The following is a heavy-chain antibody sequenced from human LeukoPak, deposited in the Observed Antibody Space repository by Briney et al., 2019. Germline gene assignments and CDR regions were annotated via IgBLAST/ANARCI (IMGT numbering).Heavy chain of an antibody. CDR2: ISAYNGTT. CDR3: ARDRVLYCSSTSCYLAY. V-gene: IGHV1-18*01. Sequence: ASAKLSCKASGYTFTSYVISWVRQSPGQGLDSMGWISAYNGTTSYAQKLEGRVTMTTETSTSTAYMGLRSLRSDDTAVYYGARDRVLYCSSTSCYLAYWGQGTLVNVSS. CDR1: GYTFTSYV. D-gene: IGHD2-2*01. J-gene: IGHJ4*02.